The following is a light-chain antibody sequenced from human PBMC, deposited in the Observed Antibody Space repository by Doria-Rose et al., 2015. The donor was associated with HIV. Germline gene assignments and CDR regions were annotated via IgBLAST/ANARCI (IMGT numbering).Light chain of an antibody. Sequence: EIVLTQSPGTLSLSPGERATLSCRASQSFSSTYLAWYQQKPGQAPSLLIYDGSTRATGIPDRFSASGSGTDFTITINRLEPEDFALYYCYQYGTSWTFGQGTKVEI. V-gene: IGKV3-20*01. J-gene: IGKJ1*01. CDR2: DGS. CDR3: YQYGTSWT. CDR1: QSFSSTY.